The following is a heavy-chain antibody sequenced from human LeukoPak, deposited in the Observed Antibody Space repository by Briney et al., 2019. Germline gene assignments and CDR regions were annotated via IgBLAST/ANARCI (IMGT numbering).Heavy chain of an antibody. D-gene: IGHD1-7*01. Sequence: SVKVSCKASGYTFTSYYMHWVRQATGQGLEWMGGIIPIFGTANYAQKFQGRVTITADESTSTAYMELSSLRSEDTAVYYCARDGVTGTTNWGQGTLVTVSS. CDR2: IIPIFGTA. CDR1: GYTFTSYY. J-gene: IGHJ4*02. CDR3: ARDGVTGTTN. V-gene: IGHV1-69*13.